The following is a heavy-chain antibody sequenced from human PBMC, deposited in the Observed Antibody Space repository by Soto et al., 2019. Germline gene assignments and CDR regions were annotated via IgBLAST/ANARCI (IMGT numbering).Heavy chain of an antibody. V-gene: IGHV3-23*01. D-gene: IGHD4-4*01. J-gene: IGHJ5*02. CDR1: GFTFSSYA. CDR2: ISGSGGST. Sequence: EVQLLESGGGLVQPGGSLRLSCAASGFTFSSYAMSWVRQAPGKGLEWVSAISGSGGSTYYADSVKGRFTISRDNSKNTLYLQMNSLGAEDTAVYYCAKHYSSNYEVGWFDPWGQGTLVTVSS. CDR3: AKHYSSNYEVGWFDP.